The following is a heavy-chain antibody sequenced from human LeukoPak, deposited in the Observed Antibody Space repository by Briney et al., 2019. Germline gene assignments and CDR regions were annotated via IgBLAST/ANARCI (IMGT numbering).Heavy chain of an antibody. V-gene: IGHV3-23*01. CDR1: GFTFSSYA. D-gene: IGHD3-10*01. CDR3: AKDRDLWFGELLLGY. Sequence: PGGSLRLSCAASGFTFSSYAMSWVRQAPGKGLEWVSAISGSGGSTYYADSVKGRFTISIDNSKNTLYLQMNSLRAEDTAVYYCAKDRDLWFGELLLGYWGQGTLVTVSS. CDR2: ISGSGGST. J-gene: IGHJ4*02.